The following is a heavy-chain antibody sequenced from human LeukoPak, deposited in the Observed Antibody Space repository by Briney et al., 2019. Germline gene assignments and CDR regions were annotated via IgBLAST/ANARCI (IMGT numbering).Heavy chain of an antibody. J-gene: IGHJ5*02. CDR1: GGAISSSRYY. Sequence: NPSETLSLTCTVSGGAISSSRYYGAWIRQPPGKGLDWYAGIYYTGITYYNSSLKSRVTISIDTSNNQLSLHLTSVTAADTAVYYCARDSSSGSFWFDPWGQGTLVTVSS. V-gene: IGHV4-39*07. D-gene: IGHD6-19*01. CDR3: ARDSSSGSFWFDP. CDR2: IYYTGIT.